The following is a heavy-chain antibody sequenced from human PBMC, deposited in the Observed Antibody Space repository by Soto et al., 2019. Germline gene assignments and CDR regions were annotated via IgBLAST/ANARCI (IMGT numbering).Heavy chain of an antibody. V-gene: IGHV1-2*02. D-gene: IGHD4-4*01. CDR2: INPKTAAT. CDR3: ATIKWSLEYYSRTDA. J-gene: IGHJ6*02. Sequence: QVQLVQSGAEVKKFGASVKVSCKASGYTFSDYFIQWLRQAPGQGLEWVAWINPKTAATNYAKKFKDTVTVTSDMSFSTAYLELTRLPPDATALYCCATIKWSLEYYSRTDAWGQGTAVTVSS. CDR1: GYTFSDYF.